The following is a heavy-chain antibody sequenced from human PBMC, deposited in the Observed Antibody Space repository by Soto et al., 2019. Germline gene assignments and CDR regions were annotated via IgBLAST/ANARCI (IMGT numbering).Heavy chain of an antibody. CDR3: AREKGAATGNLYFYDY. CDR1: GYTFTTLY. CDR2: INPSGGGT. D-gene: IGHD6-13*01. Sequence: ASVKVSFKASGYTFTTLYMHLVRQAPGQGLQWMGIINPSGGGTNYAQKVQGRVTMTRETSTSTFCMEVSRLKYEDTAVYSCAREKGAATGNLYFYDYWGQGTLVTVSS. V-gene: IGHV1-46*01. J-gene: IGHJ4*02.